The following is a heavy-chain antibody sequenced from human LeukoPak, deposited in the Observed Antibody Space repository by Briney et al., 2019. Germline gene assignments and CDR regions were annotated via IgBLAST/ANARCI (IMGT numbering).Heavy chain of an antibody. CDR2: ISSTSSYI. V-gene: IGHV3-21*01. J-gene: IGHJ3*02. CDR3: ARTGRSDAFDI. D-gene: IGHD1-14*01. CDR1: GFTFSRNS. Sequence: GGSLRLSCAASGFTFSRNSMNRVRQAPGKGLEWVSSISSTSSYIYYADSVKGRFTISRDNAKNSLYLQMNSLRAEDTAVYYCARTGRSDAFDIWGQGTMVTVSS.